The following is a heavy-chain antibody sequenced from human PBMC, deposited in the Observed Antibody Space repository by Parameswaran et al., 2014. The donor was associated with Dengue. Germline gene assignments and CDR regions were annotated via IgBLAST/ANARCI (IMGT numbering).Heavy chain of an antibody. CDR3: ARKLKPRTKGYFDY. CDR1: GGSFSGYY. D-gene: IGHD1-1*01. CDR2: INHSGST. Sequence: SETLSLTCAVYGGSFSGYYWSWIRQPPGKGLEWIGEINHSGSTNYNPSLKSRVTISVDTSKNQFSLKLSSVTAADTAVYYCARKLKPRTKGYFDYWGQGTLVTVSS. V-gene: IGHV4-34*01. J-gene: IGHJ4*02.